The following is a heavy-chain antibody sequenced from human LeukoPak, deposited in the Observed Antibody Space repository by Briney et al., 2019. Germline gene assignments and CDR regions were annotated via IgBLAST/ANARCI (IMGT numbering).Heavy chain of an antibody. J-gene: IGHJ4*02. D-gene: IGHD6-13*01. CDR1: GGSISSGSYY. CDR2: IYTSGST. Sequence: PSQTLSLTCTVSGGSISSGSYYWSWIRQPAGKGLEWIGRIYTSGSTNCNPSLKSRVTISVDTSKNQFSLKLSSVTAADTAVYYCARQGGYSSSPDYWGQGTLVTDSS. CDR3: ARQGGYSSSPDY. V-gene: IGHV4-61*02.